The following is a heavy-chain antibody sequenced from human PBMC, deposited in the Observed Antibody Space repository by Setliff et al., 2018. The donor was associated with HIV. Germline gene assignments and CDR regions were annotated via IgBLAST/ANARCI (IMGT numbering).Heavy chain of an antibody. CDR1: GYSFTTYG. V-gene: IGHV1-69*13. CDR2: IIPMFSTA. J-gene: IGHJ5*02. D-gene: IGHD2-2*01. Sequence: SVKVSCKASGYSFTTYGISWVRQAPGQGLEWMGGIIPMFSTANYAQKFQGRVTITADESTSTAYMELNSLRSEDTAVYYCAKYQLPYNWFAPWGQGTLVTVSS. CDR3: AKYQLPYNWFAP.